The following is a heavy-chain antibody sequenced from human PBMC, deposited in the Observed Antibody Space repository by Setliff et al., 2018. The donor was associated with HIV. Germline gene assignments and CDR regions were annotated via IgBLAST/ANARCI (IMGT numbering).Heavy chain of an antibody. V-gene: IGHV4-39*01. CDR2: IHYNERT. J-gene: IGHJ6*02. CDR3: ARRGDFFYYDMDV. Sequence: NPSETLSLTCTVSGGSASNSRYYWAWIRQPPGKGLEYIGSIHYNERTYYNPSLKSRVATSIDTSKNQFSLNLTSVTAADTAVYYCARRGDFFYYDMDVWGQGTTVTVSS. CDR1: GGSASNSRYY.